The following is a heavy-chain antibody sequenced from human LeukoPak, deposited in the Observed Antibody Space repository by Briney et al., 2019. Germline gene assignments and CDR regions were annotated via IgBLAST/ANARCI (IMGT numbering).Heavy chain of an antibody. Sequence: SETLSLTCAVYGGSFSGYYWSWIRQPPGKGLEWIGEINHSGSTNYNPSLKSRVTISVDTSKNQFSLKLSSVTAADTAVYYCARHCRHCSGGSCYSGWFDPWGQGTLVTVSS. CDR2: INHSGST. CDR3: ARHCRHCSGGSCYSGWFDP. J-gene: IGHJ5*02. CDR1: GGSFSGYY. V-gene: IGHV4-34*01. D-gene: IGHD2-15*01.